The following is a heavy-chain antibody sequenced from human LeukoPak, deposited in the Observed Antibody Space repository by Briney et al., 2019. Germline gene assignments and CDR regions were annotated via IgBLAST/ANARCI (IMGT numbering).Heavy chain of an antibody. J-gene: IGHJ4*02. V-gene: IGHV4-4*07. CDR2: IYTSGST. D-gene: IGHD6-19*01. CDR3: ARVDSSGWTGTFDY. Sequence: SGTLSLTCTVSGGSISSYYWSWIRQPAGKGLEWIGRIYTSGSTNYNPSLKSRVTISVDKSKNQFSLKLSSVTAADTAVYYCARVDSSGWTGTFDYWGQGTLVTVYS. CDR1: GGSISSYY.